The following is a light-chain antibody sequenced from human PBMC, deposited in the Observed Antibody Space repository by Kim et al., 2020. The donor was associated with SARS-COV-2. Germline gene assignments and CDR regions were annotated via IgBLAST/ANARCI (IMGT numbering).Light chain of an antibody. Sequence: ALGQTVGIIFQGDNLRSYYSNWYQQKPGQSPVLVIYGKNNRPSGVPDRFSGSSSGNTASLTITGAQAEDEADYYCNSRDSSGNRVFGGGTQLTVL. CDR1: NLRSYY. CDR3: NSRDSSGNRV. CDR2: GKN. J-gene: IGLJ3*02. V-gene: IGLV3-19*01.